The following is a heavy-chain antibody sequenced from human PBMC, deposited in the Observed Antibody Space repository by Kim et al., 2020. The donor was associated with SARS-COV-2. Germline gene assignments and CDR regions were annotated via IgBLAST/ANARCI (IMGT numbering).Heavy chain of an antibody. Sequence: GGSLRLSCAASGFTFSSYGMHWVRQAPGKGLEWVAVISYDGSNKYYADSVKGRFTISRDNSKNTLYLQMNSLRAEDTAVYYCAKAKRLWYSSSWGNYYG. CDR2: ISYDGSNK. J-gene: IGHJ6*01. V-gene: IGHV3-30*18. CDR3: AKAKRLWYSSSWGNYYG. CDR1: GFTFSSYG. D-gene: IGHD6-13*01.